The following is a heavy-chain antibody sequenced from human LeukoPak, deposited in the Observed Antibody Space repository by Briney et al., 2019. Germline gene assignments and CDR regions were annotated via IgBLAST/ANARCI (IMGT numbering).Heavy chain of an antibody. D-gene: IGHD4/OR15-4a*01. CDR2: ISYDGSNK. CDR3: ASGGNYLYYFDY. V-gene: IGHV3-30-3*01. CDR1: GFTFSSYA. Sequence: PGRSLRLSCAASGFTFSSYAMHWVRQAPGKGLEWVAVISYDGSNKYYADSVKGRFTISRDNSKNTLYLQMNSLRAEDTAVYYCASGGNYLYYFDYWGQGTLVTVSS. J-gene: IGHJ4*02.